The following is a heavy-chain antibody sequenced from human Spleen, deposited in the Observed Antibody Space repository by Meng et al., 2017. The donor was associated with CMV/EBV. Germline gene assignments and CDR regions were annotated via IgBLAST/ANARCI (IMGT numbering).Heavy chain of an antibody. CDR2: IYIGGST. CDR3: ARVTTIFGVVTFDY. J-gene: IGHJ4*02. Sequence: GGSLRLSCAASGLTVSENYMSWVRQAPGKGLEWVSVIYIGGSTYYADSVKGRFTISRDNSKNTLYLQMNSLRPEDTAMYYCARVTTIFGVVTFDYWGQGTLVTVSS. D-gene: IGHD3-3*01. V-gene: IGHV3-66*02. CDR1: GLTVSENY.